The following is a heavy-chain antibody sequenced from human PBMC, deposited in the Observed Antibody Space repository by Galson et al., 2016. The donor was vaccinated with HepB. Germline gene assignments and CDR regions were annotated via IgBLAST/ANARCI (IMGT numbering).Heavy chain of an antibody. CDR3: AKRPTWRIAIPVDYFDY. CDR1: GFTFSTYA. D-gene: IGHD6-13*01. Sequence: SLRLSCAASGFTFSTYAMSWVRQAPGKRLEWVSVISGSAYSGVTYYADSVRGRFTISRDDSKNTLYLLTNSLTAEDTAVYYCAKRPTWRIAIPVDYFDYWGQGTMVTVSS. V-gene: IGHV3-23*01. J-gene: IGHJ4*02. CDR2: ISGSAYSGVT.